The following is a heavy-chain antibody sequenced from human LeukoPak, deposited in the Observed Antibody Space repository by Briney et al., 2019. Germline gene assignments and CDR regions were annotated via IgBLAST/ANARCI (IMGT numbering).Heavy chain of an antibody. CDR2: ISYSGST. Sequence: RPSETLSLTCTVSGGSITGNYWSWIRQSPRKGLEWIGYISYSGSTEYNPSLKSRVTISVDTSQNQFSLEVRSVTAADTAIYYCARDRYPSGNYFDFWGPGTLVTVSA. CDR1: GGSITGNY. J-gene: IGHJ4*02. V-gene: IGHV4-59*01. CDR3: ARDRYPSGNYFDF. D-gene: IGHD1-26*01.